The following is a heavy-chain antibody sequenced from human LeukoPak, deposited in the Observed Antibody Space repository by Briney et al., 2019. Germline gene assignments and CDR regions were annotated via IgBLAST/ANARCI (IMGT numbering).Heavy chain of an antibody. CDR3: TRSTTIPD. CDR1: GGSISNYY. CDR2: IHTSGNT. V-gene: IGHV4-4*07. D-gene: IGHD1/OR15-1a*01. J-gene: IGHJ4*02. Sequence: SETLSLTCTVSGGSISNYYWSWIRQPAGKGLEWIGRIHTSGNTNYNPSLKSRVTMSVDTSKNQISLPLSSVTAADTAIYYCTRSTTIPDWGQGTLVTVSS.